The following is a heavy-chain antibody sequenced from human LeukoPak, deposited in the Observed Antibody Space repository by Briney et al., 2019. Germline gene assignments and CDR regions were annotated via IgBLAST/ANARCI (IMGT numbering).Heavy chain of an antibody. CDR2: IYTSGST. J-gene: IGHJ6*03. D-gene: IGHD6-13*01. V-gene: IGHV4-61*02. CDR3: ARVSVQQQLGIPTLYYYYYMDV. Sequence: SETLSLTCTVSGGSFSSSDYYWSWIRQPAGKGLEWIGRIYTSGSTNYNPSLKSRVTMSVDTSKNQFSLKLSSVTAADTAVYYCARVSVQQQLGIPTLYYYYYMDVWGKGTTVTISS. CDR1: GGSFSSSDYY.